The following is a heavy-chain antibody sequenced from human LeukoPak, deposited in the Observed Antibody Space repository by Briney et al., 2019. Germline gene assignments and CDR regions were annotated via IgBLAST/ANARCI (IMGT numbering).Heavy chain of an antibody. Sequence: WGSLRLSCAASGFTFSSHSMNWVRQAPGKGLEWVSSISSSSSYIYYADSVKGRFTISRDNAKNSLYLQMNSLRAEDTAVYYCARAAGHFGVVIPNWFDPWGQGTLVTVSS. J-gene: IGHJ5*02. CDR3: ARAAGHFGVVIPNWFDP. CDR1: GFTFSSHS. V-gene: IGHV3-21*01. D-gene: IGHD3-3*01. CDR2: ISSSSSYI.